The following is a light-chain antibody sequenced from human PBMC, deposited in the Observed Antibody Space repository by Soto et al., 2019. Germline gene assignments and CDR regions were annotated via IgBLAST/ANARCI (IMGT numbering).Light chain of an antibody. CDR3: QESRSALWGT. J-gene: IGKJ1*01. CDR1: QGVNIR. Sequence: DIQMAQSPSALSASVGDRVTSSCRGSQGVNIRLAWYQQKPGRAPKLLIYGASNLQSGVPSRFSGRGSGTDFTLTISGLQPEDSATYYCQESRSALWGTCGQGTKVDIK. V-gene: IGKV1-39*01. CDR2: GAS.